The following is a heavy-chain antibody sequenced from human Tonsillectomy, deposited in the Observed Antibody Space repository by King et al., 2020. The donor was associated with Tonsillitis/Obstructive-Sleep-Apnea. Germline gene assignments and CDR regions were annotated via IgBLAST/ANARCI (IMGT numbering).Heavy chain of an antibody. J-gene: IGHJ6*03. D-gene: IGHD4-17*01. CDR2: INSDGSST. CDR3: ARDTVTTYYYYYMDV. CDR1: GFTFSSYW. Sequence: VQLVESGGGLVQPGGSLRLSCAASGFTFSSYWMHWVRQAPGKGLVWVSRINSDGSSTSYADSVKGRFTISRDNAKNTLYLQMNSLRAEDTAVYYCARDTVTTYYYYYMDVWGKGTTVTVSS. V-gene: IGHV3-74*01.